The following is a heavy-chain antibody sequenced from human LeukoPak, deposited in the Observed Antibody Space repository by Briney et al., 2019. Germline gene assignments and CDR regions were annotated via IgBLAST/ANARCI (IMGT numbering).Heavy chain of an antibody. CDR3: ARGCSSTSCYWSYYYGMDV. CDR1: GYTFTGYY. D-gene: IGHD2-2*01. Sequence: ASVKVSCKASGYTFTGYYLHWVRQAPGQGLEWMGWISAYNGNTNYAQKLQGRVTMTTDTSTSTAYMELRSLRSDDTAVYYCARGCSSTSCYWSYYYGMDVWGQGTTVTVSS. CDR2: ISAYNGNT. V-gene: IGHV1-18*04. J-gene: IGHJ6*02.